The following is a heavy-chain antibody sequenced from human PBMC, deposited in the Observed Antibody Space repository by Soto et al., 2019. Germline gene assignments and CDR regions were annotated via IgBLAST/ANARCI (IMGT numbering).Heavy chain of an antibody. CDR1: GGTFSSYA. V-gene: IGHV1-69*01. J-gene: IGHJ4*02. Sequence: QVQLVQSGAEVKKPGSSVKVSCKASGGTFSSYAISWVRQAPGQGLEWMGGIIPIFGTANYAQKFQGRVTITADESTSTAYMELSSLRSEDTAVYYCAGGATYYYDSSGYYYFDYWGQGTLVTVSS. CDR3: AGGATYYYDSSGYYYFDY. D-gene: IGHD3-22*01. CDR2: IIPIFGTA.